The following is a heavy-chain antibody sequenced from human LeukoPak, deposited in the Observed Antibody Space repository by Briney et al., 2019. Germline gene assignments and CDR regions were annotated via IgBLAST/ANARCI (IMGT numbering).Heavy chain of an antibody. CDR3: ARDSDRGYPQCL. D-gene: IGHD5-12*01. J-gene: IGHJ4*02. Sequence: GGSLRLSCAASGFTFSSYSMNWVRQAPGKGLEWVSSISSSSSYIYYADSVKGRFTISRDNAKNSLYLQMNSLRAEDTAVYYCARDSDRGYPQCLGGQGTLVTVSS. V-gene: IGHV3-21*01. CDR2: ISSSSSYI. CDR1: GFTFSSYS.